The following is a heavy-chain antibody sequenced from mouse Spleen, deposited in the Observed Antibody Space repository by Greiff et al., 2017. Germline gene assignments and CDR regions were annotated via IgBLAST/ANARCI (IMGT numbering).Heavy chain of an antibody. CDR2: IWSDGST. Sequence: VQLQQSGPGLVAPSQSLSITCTVSGFSLTSYGVHWVRQPPGKGLEWLVVIWSDGSTTYNSALKSRLSISKDNSKSQVFLKMNSLQTDDTAMYYCARNWGYRYDGDAMDYWGQGTSVTVSS. CDR1: GFSLTSYG. V-gene: IGHV2-6*02. CDR3: ARNWGYRYDGDAMDY. D-gene: IGHD2-14*01. J-gene: IGHJ4*01.